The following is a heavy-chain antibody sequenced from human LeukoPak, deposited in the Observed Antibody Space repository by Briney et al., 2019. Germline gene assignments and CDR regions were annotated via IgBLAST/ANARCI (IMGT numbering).Heavy chain of an antibody. CDR2: ISGSGGSA. V-gene: IGHV3-23*01. CDR1: GFTFSSYA. D-gene: IGHD6-19*01. J-gene: IGHJ4*02. CDR3: AKDDSSGDFDY. Sequence: GGSLRLSCAASGFTFSSYAMSWVRQAPGKGLEWVSAISGSGGSAYYADSVKGRFTISRDNSKNTLYLRMNSLRAEDTAVYYCAKDDSSGDFDYWGQGTLVTVSS.